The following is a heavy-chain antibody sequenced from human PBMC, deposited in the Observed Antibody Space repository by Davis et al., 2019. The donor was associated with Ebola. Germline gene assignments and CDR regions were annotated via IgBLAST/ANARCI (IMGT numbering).Heavy chain of an antibody. V-gene: IGHV6-1*01. CDR2: TYYKSKWYN. CDR1: GDSVSSAG. CDR3: ARGWLRSGLDY. Sequence: PSETLSLTCAISGDSVSSAGWNWIRQSPSRGLEWLGRTYYKSKWYNDYAASVKSRITVNPDTSKNQFSLQLDSVTPEDTAVYYCARGWLRSGLDYWGQGILVTVSS. J-gene: IGHJ4*02. D-gene: IGHD5-12*01.